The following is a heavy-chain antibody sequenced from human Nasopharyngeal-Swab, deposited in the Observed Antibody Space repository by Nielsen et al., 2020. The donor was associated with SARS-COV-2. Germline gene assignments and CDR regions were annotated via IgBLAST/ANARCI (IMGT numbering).Heavy chain of an antibody. D-gene: IGHD2-2*01. Sequence: SETLSLTCTVSGDSISRYYWGWIRQPPGKGLEWIGSIYYSGSTYYNPSLKSRVTISVDTSKNQFSLKLSSVTAADTAVYYCARGPIVVVPAATNWFDPWGQGTLVTVSS. V-gene: IGHV4-39*07. J-gene: IGHJ5*02. CDR1: GDSISRYY. CDR3: ARGPIVVVPAATNWFDP. CDR2: IYYSGST.